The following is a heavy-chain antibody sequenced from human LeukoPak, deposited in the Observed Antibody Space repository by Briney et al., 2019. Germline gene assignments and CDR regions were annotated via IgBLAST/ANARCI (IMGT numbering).Heavy chain of an antibody. J-gene: IGHJ4*02. CDR2: INHSGTT. D-gene: IGHD2-21*02. CDR1: IESFSGYY. Sequence: SETLSLTCAIYIESFSGYYWTWIRQPPGKGLEWIGEINHSGTTNYNPSLKSRVTISADTSKNQFSLKLTSMPAADTATYYCARVRGDLSIDYWGQGNLVTVSS. CDR3: ARVRGDLSIDY. V-gene: IGHV4-34*01.